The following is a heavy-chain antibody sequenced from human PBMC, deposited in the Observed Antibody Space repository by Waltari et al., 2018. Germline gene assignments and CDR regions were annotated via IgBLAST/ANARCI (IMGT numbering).Heavy chain of an antibody. CDR1: GYSISSGYY. J-gene: IGHJ6*02. D-gene: IGHD3-9*01. Sequence: QVQLQESGPGLVKPSETLSLTCTVSGYSISSGYYWGWIRQPPGKGLEWIGSIYHGGGTYYNPSLKSRVTISVDTSKNQFSLKLSSVTAADTAVYYCASEGLVGDPYYGMDVWGQGTTVTVSS. CDR2: IYHGGGT. CDR3: ASEGLVGDPYYGMDV. V-gene: IGHV4-38-2*02.